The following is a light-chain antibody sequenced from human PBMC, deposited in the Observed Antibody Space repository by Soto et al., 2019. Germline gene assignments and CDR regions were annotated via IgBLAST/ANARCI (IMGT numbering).Light chain of an antibody. CDR2: AAS. CDR1: QSVSASY. CDR3: QQYGNSPAIT. J-gene: IGKJ5*01. Sequence: IVLMQTPGTLSLSPGERATLSCRASQSVSASYLAWYQQKPGQAPRLLIYAASSRATGIPDRFSGSGSGTDFTLTVSRLEPEDFAVYYCQQYGNSPAITFGQGTRLEI. V-gene: IGKV3-20*01.